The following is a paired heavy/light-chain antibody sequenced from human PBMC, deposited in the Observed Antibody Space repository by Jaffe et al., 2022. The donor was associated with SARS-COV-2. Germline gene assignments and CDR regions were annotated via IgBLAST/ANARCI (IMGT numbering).Heavy chain of an antibody. D-gene: IGHD3-3*01. J-gene: IGHJ5*02. Sequence: QVQLQESGPGLVKPSQTLSLTCTVSGGSISSGSYYWSWIRQPAGKGLEWIGRIYTSGSTNYNPSLKSRVTISVDTSKNQFSLKLSSVTAADTAVYYCARDRYYDFWSAPRGYWFDPWGQGTLVTVSS. CDR1: GGSISSGSYY. CDR2: IYTSGST. V-gene: IGHV4-61*02. CDR3: ARDRYYDFWSAPRGYWFDP.
Light chain of an antibody. CDR1: SSNIGSNT. Sequence: QSVLTQPPSASGTPGQRVTISCSGSSSNIGSNTVNWYQQLPGTAPKLLIYSNNQRPSGVPDRFSGSKSGTSASLAISGLQSEDEADYYCAAWDDSHVVFGGGTKLTVL. CDR2: SNN. J-gene: IGLJ2*01. V-gene: IGLV1-44*01. CDR3: AAWDDSHVV.